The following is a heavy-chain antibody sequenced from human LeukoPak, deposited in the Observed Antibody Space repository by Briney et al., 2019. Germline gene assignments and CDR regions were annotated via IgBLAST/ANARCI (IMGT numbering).Heavy chain of an antibody. Sequence: SETLSLTCTVSGYSISNGYYWGWIRQPAGKGLEWIGRIYTSGSTNYNPSLKSRVTMSVDTSKNQFSLKLSSVTAADTAVYYCARTGYGSGTPDYWGQGTLVTVSS. D-gene: IGHD3-10*01. J-gene: IGHJ4*02. CDR2: IYTSGST. V-gene: IGHV4-4*07. CDR3: ARTGYGSGTPDY. CDR1: GYSISNGYY.